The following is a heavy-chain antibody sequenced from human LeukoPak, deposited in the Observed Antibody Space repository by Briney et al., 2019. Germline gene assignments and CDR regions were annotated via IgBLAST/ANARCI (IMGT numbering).Heavy chain of an antibody. V-gene: IGHV3-48*03. D-gene: IGHD5-12*01. J-gene: IGHJ4*02. CDR2: ISSSGSTI. Sequence: PGGSLRLSCAASGFTFSSYEMNWARQAPGKGLEWVSYISSSGSTIYYADSVKGRFTISRDNAKNSLYLQMNSLRAEDTAVYYCASVYSGYVFARDWGQGTLVTVSS. CDR3: ASVYSGYVFARD. CDR1: GFTFSSYE.